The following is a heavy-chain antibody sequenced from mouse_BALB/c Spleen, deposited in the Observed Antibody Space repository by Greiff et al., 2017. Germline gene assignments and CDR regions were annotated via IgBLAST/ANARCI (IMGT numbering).Heavy chain of an antibody. CDR2: IAPGSGST. CDR3: ARWATTVDYFDY. J-gene: IGHJ2*01. V-gene: IGHV1S41*01. Sequence: DLVKPGASVKLSCKASGYTFTSYWINWIKQRPGQGLEWIGRIAPGSGSTYYNEMFKGKATLTVDTSSSTAYIQLSSLSSEDSAVYFCARWATTVDYFDYWGQGTTLTVSS. CDR1: GYTFTSYW. D-gene: IGHD1-1*01.